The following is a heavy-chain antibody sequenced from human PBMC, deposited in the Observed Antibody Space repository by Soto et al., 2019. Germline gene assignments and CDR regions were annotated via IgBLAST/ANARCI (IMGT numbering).Heavy chain of an antibody. CDR3: AQTGTTTAFDS. J-gene: IGHJ3*02. V-gene: IGHV2-70*04. Sequence: SGPTLVNPTQTLTLTCTFSGFSLSTSGMRVSWIRQPPGKALEWLARIDWDDDKFYSTSLKTRLTISKDTSKNQVVLTMTNMDPVDTATYYCAQTGTTTAFDSWGQGTMVTVSS. CDR2: IDWDDDK. CDR1: GFSLSTSGMR. D-gene: IGHD1-1*01.